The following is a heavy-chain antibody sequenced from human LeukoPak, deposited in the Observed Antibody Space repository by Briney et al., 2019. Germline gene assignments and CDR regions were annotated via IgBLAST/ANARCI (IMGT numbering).Heavy chain of an antibody. CDR1: GGSFSGYY. V-gene: IGHV4-34*01. J-gene: IGHJ4*02. Sequence: ASETLSLTCAFYGGSFSGYYWSWIRQPPGKGLEWIGEINHSGSTNYNPSLKSRVTISVDTSKNQFSLKLSSVTAADTAVYYCARGLGLRWQYFDYWGQGTLVTVSS. D-gene: IGHD4-23*01. CDR3: ARGLGLRWQYFDY. CDR2: INHSGST.